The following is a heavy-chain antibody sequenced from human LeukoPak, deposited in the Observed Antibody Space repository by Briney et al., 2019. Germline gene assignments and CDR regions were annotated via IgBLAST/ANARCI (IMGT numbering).Heavy chain of an antibody. D-gene: IGHD2/OR15-2a*01. J-gene: IGHJ4*02. Sequence: KPSETLSLTCTVSGGSISSCYWSWIRQPAGKGLEWIGRIYTSGSTNYNPSLKSRVTMSVDTTKNQFSLKLSSVTAADTAVYYCARDFWDTTFINYFDYWGQGTLVTVSS. CDR3: ARDFWDTTFINYFDY. CDR1: GGSISSCY. V-gene: IGHV4-4*07. CDR2: IYTSGST.